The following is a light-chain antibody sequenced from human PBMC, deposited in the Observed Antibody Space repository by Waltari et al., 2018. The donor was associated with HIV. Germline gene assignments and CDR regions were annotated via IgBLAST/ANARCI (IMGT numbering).Light chain of an antibody. CDR2: WAS. V-gene: IGKV4-1*01. CDR1: QSVLYSSNNKNY. J-gene: IGKJ2*01. CDR3: QQYYSTPYT. Sequence: DIVMTQSPDSLAVSLGERDTIHCKSSQSVLYSSNNKNYLAWYQQKPGQPPKLLIYWASTRESGVPDRFSGSGSGTDFTLTISSLQAEDVAVYYCQQYYSTPYTFGQGTKLEIK.